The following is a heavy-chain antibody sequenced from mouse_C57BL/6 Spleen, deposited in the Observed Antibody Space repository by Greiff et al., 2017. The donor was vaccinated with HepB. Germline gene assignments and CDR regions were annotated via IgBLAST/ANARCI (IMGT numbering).Heavy chain of an antibody. CDR2: IYPRSGNT. J-gene: IGHJ2*01. Sequence: VQLQQSGAELARPGASVKLSCKASGYTFTSYGISWVKQRTGQGLEWIGEIYPRSGNTYYNEKFKGKATLTADKSSSTAYMELRSLTSEDSAVYFCARRMVTTTGYYFDYWGQGTTLTVSS. CDR1: GYTFTSYG. V-gene: IGHV1-81*01. D-gene: IGHD2-2*01. CDR3: ARRMVTTTGYYFDY.